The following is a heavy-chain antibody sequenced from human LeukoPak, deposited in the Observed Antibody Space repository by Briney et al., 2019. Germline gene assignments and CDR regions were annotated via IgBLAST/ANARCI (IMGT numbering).Heavy chain of an antibody. Sequence: GGSLRLSCAASGFTFSSYSMNWVRQAPGKGLEWVSSISSSSNYIYYADSVKGRFTISRDNAKNSLYLQMNSLRAEDTAVYYCARDPGEGIFGPWGQGTLVTVSS. J-gene: IGHJ5*02. D-gene: IGHD3-3*01. V-gene: IGHV3-21*01. CDR3: ARDPGEGIFGP. CDR1: GFTFSSYS. CDR2: ISSSSNYI.